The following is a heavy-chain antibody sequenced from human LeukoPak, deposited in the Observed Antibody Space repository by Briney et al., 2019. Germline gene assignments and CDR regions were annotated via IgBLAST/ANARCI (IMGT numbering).Heavy chain of an antibody. CDR1: GGSISSYY. J-gene: IGHJ6*03. V-gene: IGHV4-4*07. CDR2: IYTSGST. CDR3: ARQASRAGDYESYYYYYYMDV. Sequence: SETLSLTCTVSGGSISSYYWSWIRQPAGKGLEWIGRIYTSGSTNYNPSLKSRVTMSVDTSKNQFSLKLSSVTAADTAMYYCARQASRAGDYESYYYYYYMDVWGKGTTVTVSS. D-gene: IGHD4-17*01.